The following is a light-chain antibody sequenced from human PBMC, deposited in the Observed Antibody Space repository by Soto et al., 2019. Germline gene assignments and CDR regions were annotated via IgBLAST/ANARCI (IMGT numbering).Light chain of an antibody. CDR3: QQYDSSPIT. CDR1: QSVSSNY. V-gene: IGKV3-20*01. CDR2: GAS. Sequence: EIVLTQSPGTLSLSPGERATLSCRASQSVSSNYLAWYQQKPGQAPRLLIYGASSRATGIPDRFSGSGSGTEFTLTISSLQSEDFAVFHCQQYDSSPITFGQGTRLE. J-gene: IGKJ5*01.